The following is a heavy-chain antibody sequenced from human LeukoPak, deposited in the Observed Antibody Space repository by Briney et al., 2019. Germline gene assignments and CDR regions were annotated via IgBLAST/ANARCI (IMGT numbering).Heavy chain of an antibody. Sequence: ASVKVSCKASGYSFTGYYMHWVRQAPGQGLEWMGWINPNSGGTNYAQKFQGRVTMTRDTSISTAYMELSRLRSDDTAVYYCARGDVLLWFGEGYYYMDVWGKGTTVTISS. V-gene: IGHV1-2*02. CDR3: ARGDVLLWFGEGYYYMDV. D-gene: IGHD3-10*01. CDR1: GYSFTGYY. CDR2: INPNSGGT. J-gene: IGHJ6*03.